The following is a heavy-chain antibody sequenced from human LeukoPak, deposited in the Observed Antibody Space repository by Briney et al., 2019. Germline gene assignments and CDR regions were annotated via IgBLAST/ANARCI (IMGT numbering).Heavy chain of an antibody. V-gene: IGHV3-23*01. CDR3: ARARGYSYGYDY. J-gene: IGHJ4*02. CDR2: ISGSGGST. CDR1: GFTFSSYA. Sequence: GGSLRLSCAASGFTFSSYAMSWVRQAPGKGLEWVSAISGSGGSTYYADSVKGRFTISRDNSKNTLYLQMNSLRAEDTAVYYCARARGYSYGYDYWGQGTLVTVSS. D-gene: IGHD5-18*01.